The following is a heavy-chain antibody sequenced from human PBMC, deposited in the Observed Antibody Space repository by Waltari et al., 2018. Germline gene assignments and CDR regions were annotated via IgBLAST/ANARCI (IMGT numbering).Heavy chain of an antibody. CDR3: ARGHLTGYCNDY. CDR2: INGDGSRT. CDR1: GFTFSSHW. V-gene: IGHV3-74*01. D-gene: IGHD3-9*01. Sequence: EVQLVESGGGLVQPRRSLSLSCSSSGFTFSSHWMHWVRQAPGKGLVWVSRINGDGSRTYYADSVKGRFTISRDNAKNTLYLQMNSLSAEDTAIYYCARGHLTGYCNDYWGQGTLVTVSS. J-gene: IGHJ4*02.